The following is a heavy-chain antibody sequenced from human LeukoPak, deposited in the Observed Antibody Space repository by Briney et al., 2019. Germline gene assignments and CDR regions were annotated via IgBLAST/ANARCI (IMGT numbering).Heavy chain of an antibody. V-gene: IGHV4-59*01. CDR2: IYYSGST. CDR3: ARDGGGEYYFDY. D-gene: IGHD3-16*01. CDR1: GGSISSYY. Sequence: SETLXXTCTVSGGSISSYYWSWIRQPPGKGLEWIGYIYYSGSTNYNPSLKSRVTISVDTSKNQFSLKLSSVTAADTAVYYCARDGGGEYYFDYWGQGTLVTVSS. J-gene: IGHJ4*02.